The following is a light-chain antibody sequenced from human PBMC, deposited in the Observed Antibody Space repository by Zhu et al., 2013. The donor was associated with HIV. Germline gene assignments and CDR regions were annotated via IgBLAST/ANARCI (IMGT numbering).Light chain of an antibody. Sequence: EIVLTQSPGTLSLSPGERATLSCRTSQSVSSSYLAWYQQKPGQAPRLLIYGASSRATGIPDRFSGSGSETDFTLTISRLEPEDFAVYYCQQFGSSPITFGQGTRLEIK. CDR2: GAS. V-gene: IGKV3-20*01. CDR1: QSVSSSY. J-gene: IGKJ5*01. CDR3: QQFGSSPIT.